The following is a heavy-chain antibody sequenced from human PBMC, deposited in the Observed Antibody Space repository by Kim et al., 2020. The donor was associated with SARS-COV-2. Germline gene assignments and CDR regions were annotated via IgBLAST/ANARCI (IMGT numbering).Heavy chain of an antibody. J-gene: IGHJ4*02. CDR3: ARPSSSHFDF. CDR1: GFIFRNFG. CDR2: ISNDGTTA. D-gene: IGHD3-10*01. V-gene: IGHV3-33*05. Sequence: GGSPRLSCAASGFIFRNFGMHWVRQAPGKGLERVAFISNDGTTAIYADSVRGRFTISRDYSENKLYLQMDSLSAGDTAVYYCARPSSSHFDFWGQGTLAT.